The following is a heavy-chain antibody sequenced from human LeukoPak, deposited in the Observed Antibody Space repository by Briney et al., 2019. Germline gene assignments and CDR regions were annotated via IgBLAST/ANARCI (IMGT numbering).Heavy chain of an antibody. D-gene: IGHD6-13*01. CDR3: ARARRYSSSWGRARYYFDY. CDR2: IYYSGST. CDR1: GGSISSYY. V-gene: IGHV4-59*01. J-gene: IGHJ4*02. Sequence: SETLSLTCTVSGGSISSYYWSWIRQPPGKGLEWIGYIYYSGSTNYNPSLKSRVTISVDTSKNQFSLKLSSVTAADTAVYYCARARRYSSSWGRARYYFDYWGQGTLVTVSS.